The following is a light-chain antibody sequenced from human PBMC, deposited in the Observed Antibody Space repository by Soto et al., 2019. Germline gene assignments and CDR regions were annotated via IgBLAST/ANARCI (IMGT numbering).Light chain of an antibody. CDR1: QSVYSN. CDR2: GAS. CDR3: QQYQNWPLT. J-gene: IGKJ4*01. Sequence: EIVLTQSPATLSVSPGERATLSCRASQSVYSNLAWYQQKPGQAPRLLIYGASTRATGLPARFSGSGSGTEFTLTISSLQSEDFAVYYCQQYQNWPLTFGGGTKVEIK. V-gene: IGKV3-15*01.